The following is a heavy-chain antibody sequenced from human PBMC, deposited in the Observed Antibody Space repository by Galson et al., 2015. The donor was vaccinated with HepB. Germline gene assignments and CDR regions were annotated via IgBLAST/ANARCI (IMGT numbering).Heavy chain of an antibody. CDR3: ARDVDHRFDH. CDR2: TSTNSGDT. V-gene: IGHV1-18*01. CDR1: GYIFTSKG. J-gene: IGHJ4*02. Sequence: SVKVSCKASGYIFTSKGISWVRQAPGQGLEWMGWTSTNSGDTNYAQKFQGRVTMTTDTSTSTAYVELRSLRADDTAGYYCARDVDHRFDHWGQGTLVTVSS.